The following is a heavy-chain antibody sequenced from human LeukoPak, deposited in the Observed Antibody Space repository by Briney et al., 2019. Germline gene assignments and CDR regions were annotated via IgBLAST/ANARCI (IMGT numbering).Heavy chain of an antibody. D-gene: IGHD4-17*01. CDR1: GGSISSYY. V-gene: IGHV4-59*01. Sequence: PSETLSLTCTVSGGSISSYYWSWIRQPPGKGLEWMGYIYYSGSTNYNPSLKSRVTISVDTSKNQFSLKLSSVTAADTAVYYCARSGLTTVSPFDYWGQGTLVTVSS. CDR3: ARSGLTTVSPFDY. CDR2: IYYSGST. J-gene: IGHJ4*02.